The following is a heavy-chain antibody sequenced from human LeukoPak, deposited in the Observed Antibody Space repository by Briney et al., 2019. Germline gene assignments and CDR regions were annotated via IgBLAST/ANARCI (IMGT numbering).Heavy chain of an antibody. CDR3: VRVAAGTGSFDI. V-gene: IGHV3-74*01. D-gene: IGHD6-13*01. CDR1: GFTLSSYW. Sequence: GGSLRLSCAASGFTLSSYWMPWVRQAPGKGLVWVSRIHTDGRTINYADSVEGRFTISGDIAKNTLYLQMNSLRAEDTAVYYCVRVAAGTGSFDIWGQGTMVTVSS. J-gene: IGHJ3*02. CDR2: IHTDGRTI.